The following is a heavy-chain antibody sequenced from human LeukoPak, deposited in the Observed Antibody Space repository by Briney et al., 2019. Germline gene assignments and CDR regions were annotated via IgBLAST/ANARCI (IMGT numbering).Heavy chain of an antibody. V-gene: IGHV4-59*08. CDR2: IYYSGST. D-gene: IGHD1-20*01. Sequence: SETLSLTCTVSGXSISSYYWSWIRQPPGKGLEWIGSIYYSGSTNYNPSLKSRVTISVDTSNNHFSLKLSSVTAADTAVYYCARILLTGDGGRGYFDFWGQGTQVTVSS. CDR3: ARILLTGDGGRGYFDF. CDR1: GXSISSYY. J-gene: IGHJ4*02.